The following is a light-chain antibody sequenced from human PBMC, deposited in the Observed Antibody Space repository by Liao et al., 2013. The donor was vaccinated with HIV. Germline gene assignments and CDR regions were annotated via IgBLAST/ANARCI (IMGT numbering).Light chain of an antibody. J-gene: IGLJ3*02. CDR2: QDN. CDR3: QAWDSRTAV. CDR1: KLGDKY. Sequence: SYELTQPPSVSVSPGQTASITCSGDKLGDKYACWYQQKPGQSPVLVIYQDNKRPSGIPERFSGSKSGNTATLTISGTQAMDEADYYCQAWDSRTAVFGGGTKLTVL. V-gene: IGLV3-1*01.